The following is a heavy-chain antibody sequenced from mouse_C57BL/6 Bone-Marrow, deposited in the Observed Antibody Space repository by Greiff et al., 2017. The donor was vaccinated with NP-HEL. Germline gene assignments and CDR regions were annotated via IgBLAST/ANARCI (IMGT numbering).Heavy chain of an antibody. D-gene: IGHD2-3*01. Sequence: QVQLKESGAELVRPGASVTLSCKASGYTFTDYEMHWVKQTPVHGLEWIGAIDPETGGTAYNQKFKGKAILTADKSSSTAYMELRSLTSEDSAVYYCTRTGGLLRFAYWGQGTLVTVSA. J-gene: IGHJ3*01. CDR1: GYTFTDYE. CDR3: TRTGGLLRFAY. CDR2: IDPETGGT. V-gene: IGHV1-15*01.